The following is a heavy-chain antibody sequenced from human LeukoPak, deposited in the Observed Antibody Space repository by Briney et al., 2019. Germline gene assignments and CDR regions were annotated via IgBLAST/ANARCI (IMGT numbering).Heavy chain of an antibody. CDR1: GGTFSSYA. Sequence: ASVKVSCMASGGTFSSYAISWVRQAPGQGLEWMGGIIPIFGTANYAQKFQGRVTITTDESTSTAYMELSSLRSEDTAVYYCARSRGGYDFWSGPFDYWGQGTLVTVSS. D-gene: IGHD3-3*01. V-gene: IGHV1-69*05. CDR2: IIPIFGTA. J-gene: IGHJ4*02. CDR3: ARSRGGYDFWSGPFDY.